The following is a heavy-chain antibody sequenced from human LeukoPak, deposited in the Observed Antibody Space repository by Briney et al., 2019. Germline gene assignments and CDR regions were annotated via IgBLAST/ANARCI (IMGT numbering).Heavy chain of an antibody. J-gene: IGHJ4*02. V-gene: IGHV1-69-2*01. Sequence: VKVSFKSSVYAFTDYGIDWWRQAPGQAGEGMERVDPEDGETIYAEKFQGRVTITADTSRDTAYMELSSLRSEDTAVYYCATGIVVASFDYWGQGTLVTVSS. CDR1: VYAFTDYG. D-gene: IGHD3-22*01. CDR2: VDPEDGET. CDR3: ATGIVVASFDY.